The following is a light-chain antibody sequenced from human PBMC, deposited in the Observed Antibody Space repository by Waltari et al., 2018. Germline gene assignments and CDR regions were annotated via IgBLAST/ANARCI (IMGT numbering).Light chain of an antibody. CDR1: QSLRHLNGYNY. CDR3: QQYYTTPLT. CDR2: LGS. V-gene: IGKV2-28*01. J-gene: IGKJ4*01. Sequence: EIVMTQSPLSLPVTPGEPASISCRSSQSLRHLNGYNYLDWYLQKPGQSPKLLIYLGSSRASGVPGRFSGSGSGTDFTLTISSLQAEDVAVYYCQQYYTTPLTFGGGTKVEIK.